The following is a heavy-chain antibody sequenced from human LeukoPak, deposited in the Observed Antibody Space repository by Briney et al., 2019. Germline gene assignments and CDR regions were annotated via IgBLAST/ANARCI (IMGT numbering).Heavy chain of an antibody. J-gene: IGHJ4*02. D-gene: IGHD3-3*01. Sequence: GGSLRLSCAASGFTFSSYAMSWVRQAPGKGLEWVSAISGSGGSTYYADSVKGRFTISRDNSKNTLYLQMNSLRAEDTAVYYCVVEDFWSGSQFDYWGQGTLVTVSS. CDR3: VVEDFWSGSQFDY. CDR1: GFTFSSYA. CDR2: ISGSGGST. V-gene: IGHV3-23*01.